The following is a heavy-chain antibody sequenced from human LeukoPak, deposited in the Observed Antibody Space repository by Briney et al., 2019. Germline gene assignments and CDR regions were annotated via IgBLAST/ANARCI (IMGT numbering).Heavy chain of an antibody. CDR3: SNGIYSSSY. V-gene: IGHV3-7*01. D-gene: IGHD6-6*01. CDR2: IDQDGSEQ. J-gene: IGHJ4*02. CDR1: GFTFTRYW. Sequence: GGSLRLSCAASGFTFTRYWMCWVRQARGKGLEWVANIDQDGSEQYYLDSVEGRFTISRDNAKNSLYLQMDNLRAEDTAVYYCSNGIYSSSYWGRGTLVTVSS.